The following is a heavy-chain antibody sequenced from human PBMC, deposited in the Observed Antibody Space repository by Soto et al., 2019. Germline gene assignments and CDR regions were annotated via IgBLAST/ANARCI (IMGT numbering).Heavy chain of an antibody. CDR1: GFTFSRYG. Sequence: QVQLVESGGGVVQPGRSLRLSCAASGFTFSRYGRHWVRQAPGKGLEWVAVISYDGSNKYYADSVKGRFTISRDNSKNTLYLQMNSLRAEDTAVYYCARSPYSVSYLAYFDYWGQGTLVTVSS. CDR3: ARSPYSVSYLAYFDY. D-gene: IGHD1-26*01. J-gene: IGHJ4*02. V-gene: IGHV3-30*03. CDR2: ISYDGSNK.